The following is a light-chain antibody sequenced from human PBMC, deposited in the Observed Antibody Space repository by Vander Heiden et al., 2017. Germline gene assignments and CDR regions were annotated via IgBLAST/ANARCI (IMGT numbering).Light chain of an antibody. V-gene: IGLV1-40*01. CDR2: GDN. Sequence: QSILTQPPSVSGAPPQTVTLSCTGGRFDLGYNYDVPCYQHPPGRAPRLILSGDNDRPSGVPDRFSGSRSGASASLAITGLQADDEADYYCQSYDVSRTAWIFGGGTKLTVL. J-gene: IGLJ2*01. CDR1: RFDLGYNYD. CDR3: QSYDVSRTAWI.